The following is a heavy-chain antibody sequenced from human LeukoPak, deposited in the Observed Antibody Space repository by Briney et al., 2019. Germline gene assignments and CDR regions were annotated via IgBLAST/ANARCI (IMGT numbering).Heavy chain of an antibody. D-gene: IGHD3-10*01. CDR3: ARYLRCYYGSGRPAPDDAFDI. Sequence: SETLSLTCAVSGGSISSGGYSWSWIRQPPGKGLEWIGYIYHSGSTYYNPSLKSRVTISVDGSKNQFSLKLSSVTAADTAVYYCARYLRCYYGSGRPAPDDAFDIWGQGPMVTVSS. J-gene: IGHJ3*02. CDR2: IYHSGST. CDR1: GGSISSGGYS. V-gene: IGHV4-30-2*01.